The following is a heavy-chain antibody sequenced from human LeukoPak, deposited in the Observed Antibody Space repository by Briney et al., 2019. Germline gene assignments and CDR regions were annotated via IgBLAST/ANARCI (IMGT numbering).Heavy chain of an antibody. J-gene: IGHJ4*02. Sequence: GGSLRLSCAASGFTFSNYAMNWVRQAPGKGLEWVSSISSSSSYIYYADSVKGRFTISRDNAKNSLYLQMNSLRAGDTAVYYCARGGYDSSTQGDYWGQGTLVTVSS. CDR1: GFTFSNYA. D-gene: IGHD3-22*01. CDR2: ISSSSSYI. V-gene: IGHV3-21*01. CDR3: ARGGYDSSTQGDY.